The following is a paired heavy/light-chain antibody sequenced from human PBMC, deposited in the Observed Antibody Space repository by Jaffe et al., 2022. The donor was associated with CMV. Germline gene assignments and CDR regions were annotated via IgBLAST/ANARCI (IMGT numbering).Heavy chain of an antibody. V-gene: IGHV1-69*01. Sequence: QVQLVQSGAEVKKPGSSVKVSCKASGGTFSSYAISWVRQAPGQGLEWMGGIIPIFGTANYAQKFQGRVTITADESTSTAYMELSSLRSEDTAVYYCARVEAMVDEGVYYYYYGMDVWGQGTTVTVSS. CDR2: IIPIFGTA. CDR3: ARVEAMVDEGVYYYYYGMDV. CDR1: GGTFSSYA. J-gene: IGHJ6*02. D-gene: IGHD5-18*01.
Light chain of an antibody. Sequence: EIVLTQSPGTLSLSPGERATLSCRASQSVSSSYLAWYQQKPGQAPRLLIYGASSRATGIPDRFSGSGSGTDFTLTISRLEPEDFAVYYCQQYGSSRGLTFGGGTKVEIK. J-gene: IGKJ4*01. CDR2: GAS. CDR1: QSVSSSY. V-gene: IGKV3-20*01. CDR3: QQYGSSRGLT.